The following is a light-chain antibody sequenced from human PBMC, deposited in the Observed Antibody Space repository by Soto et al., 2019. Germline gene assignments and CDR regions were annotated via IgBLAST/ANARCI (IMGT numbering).Light chain of an antibody. CDR3: QQSYSTVMFT. CDR2: AAS. J-gene: IGKJ2*01. Sequence: DIQMTQFPSSLSASVGDRVTITCRASQSIGSYLHWYQQKPGKAPNLLIYAASSLQSGVPSRFSGSGSGAHFTLTISSLQPEDSATYYCQQSYSTVMFTFGQGTKVEIK. V-gene: IGKV1-39*01. CDR1: QSIGSY.